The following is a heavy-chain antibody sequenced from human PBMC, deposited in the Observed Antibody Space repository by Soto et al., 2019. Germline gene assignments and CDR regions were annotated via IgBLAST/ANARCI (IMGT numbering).Heavy chain of an antibody. J-gene: IGHJ5*02. D-gene: IGHD1-7*01. CDR3: AIATKLGPRGDP. Sequence: GASVKASCKAPGYTFTSNGISWVRQAPGQGLEWMGWISAYNGNTNYAQKLQGRVTMTTDTSTSTAYMELRSLRSDDTAVYYCAIATKLGPRGDPWGQGTLVTVSS. CDR1: GYTFTSNG. V-gene: IGHV1-18*01. CDR2: ISAYNGNT.